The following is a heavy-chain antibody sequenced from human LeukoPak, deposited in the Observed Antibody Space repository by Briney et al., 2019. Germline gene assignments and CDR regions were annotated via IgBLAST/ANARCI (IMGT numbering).Heavy chain of an antibody. J-gene: IGHJ4*02. V-gene: IGHV3-21*01. CDR1: GFPLSSYS. Sequence: KPGGSLRHSCAASGFPLSSYSMKWVRQAPGEGLEWGSSISSSSSYIYYADSGKGRFTISRDNAKNSLYLQMNSLRAEDTAVYYCARDRPGITGTTLPDYWGQGTLVTVSS. D-gene: IGHD1-20*01. CDR2: ISSSSSYI. CDR3: ARDRPGITGTTLPDY.